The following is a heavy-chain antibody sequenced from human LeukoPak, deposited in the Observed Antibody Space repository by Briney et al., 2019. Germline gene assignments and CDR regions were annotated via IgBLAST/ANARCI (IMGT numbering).Heavy chain of an antibody. D-gene: IGHD2-2*01. J-gene: IGHJ4*02. CDR3: AREELPIVVVPAEPAPSDY. CDR2: INPNSGGT. V-gene: IGHV1-2*02. Sequence: ASVKVSCKASGYTFTGYYMHWVRQAPGQGLEWMGWINPNSGGTNYAQKFQGRVAMTRDTSISTAYMELSRLRSDDTAVYYCAREELPIVVVPAEPAPSDYWGQGTLVTVSS. CDR1: GYTFTGYY.